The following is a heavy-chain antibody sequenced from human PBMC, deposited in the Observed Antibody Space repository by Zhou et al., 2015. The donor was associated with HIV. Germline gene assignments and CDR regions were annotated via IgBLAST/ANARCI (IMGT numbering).Heavy chain of an antibody. Sequence: QVQLVQSGAEVKKPGSSVKVSCKASGGTFSSYAISWVRQAPGQGLEWMGGIIPIFGTANYAQKFQGRVTITADESTSTAYMELSSLRSEDTAVYYCARSTGAGYCSGGSCPETGYYYYYGMDVVGPRGPRSPSP. CDR2: IIPIFGTA. CDR3: ARSTGAGYCSGGSCPETGYYYYYGMDV. CDR1: GGTFSSYA. D-gene: IGHD2-15*01. J-gene: IGHJ6*02. V-gene: IGHV1-69*12.